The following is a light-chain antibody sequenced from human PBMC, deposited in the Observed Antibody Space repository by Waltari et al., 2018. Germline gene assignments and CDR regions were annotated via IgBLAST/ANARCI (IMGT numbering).Light chain of an antibody. Sequence: DIQMTQSPSTLSASVGDRVTITCRASQSISFWLAWYQQKPGKAPKLLIYKACSLESGVPSRFSGSGSGTEFTLTISSLQPDDFATYYCQEYNSYRTFGQGTKVEIK. J-gene: IGKJ1*01. CDR3: QEYNSYRT. CDR1: QSISFW. CDR2: KAC. V-gene: IGKV1-5*03.